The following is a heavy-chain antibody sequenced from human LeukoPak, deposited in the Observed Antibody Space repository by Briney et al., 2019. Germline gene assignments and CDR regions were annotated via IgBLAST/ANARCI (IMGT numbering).Heavy chain of an antibody. J-gene: IGHJ4*02. CDR1: GFSFDDYA. CDR3: ATDGGPAYSSSWYLY. CDR2: ISWNSGTF. D-gene: IGHD6-13*01. Sequence: GGSLRLSCTASGFSFDDYAMHWVRQAPGKGLEWVAGISWNSGTFDYVDSVKGRFTISRDNAKNSLYLQMNSLRAEDTAVYCATDGGPAYSSSWYLYWGQGSLVTVSS. V-gene: IGHV3-9*01.